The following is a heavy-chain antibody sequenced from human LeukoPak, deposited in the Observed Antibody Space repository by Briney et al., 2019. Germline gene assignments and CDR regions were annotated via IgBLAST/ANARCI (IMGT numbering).Heavy chain of an antibody. V-gene: IGHV1-8*01. CDR3: ARAPRFDWLPRLQYYSDY. CDR1: GYTFTSYD. J-gene: IGHJ4*02. D-gene: IGHD3-9*01. Sequence: ASVKVSCKASGYTFTSYDINWVRQATGQGLEWMGWMNPNSGNTGYAQKFQGRVTMTRNTSISTAYMELSSLRSEDTAVYYCARAPRFDWLPRLQYYSDYWGQGTLVTVSS. CDR2: MNPNSGNT.